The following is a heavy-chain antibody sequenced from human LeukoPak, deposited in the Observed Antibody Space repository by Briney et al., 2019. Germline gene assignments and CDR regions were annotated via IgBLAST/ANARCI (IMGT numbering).Heavy chain of an antibody. CDR2: ISYDGSNK. CDR3: ARVGYSYGPIDY. CDR1: GFTFSSYA. D-gene: IGHD5-18*01. J-gene: IGHJ4*02. V-gene: IGHV3-30-3*01. Sequence: PGRSLRLSCAASGFTFSSYAMHWVRQAPGKGLEWVAVISYDGSNKYYADSVKGRFTTSRDNSKNTLYLQMNSLRAEDTAIYYCARVGYSYGPIDYRGQGTLVTVSS.